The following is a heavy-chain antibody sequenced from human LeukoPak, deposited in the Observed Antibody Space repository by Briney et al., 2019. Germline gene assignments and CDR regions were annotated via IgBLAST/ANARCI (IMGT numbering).Heavy chain of an antibody. J-gene: IGHJ4*02. CDR2: IYHSGST. D-gene: IGHD1-26*01. V-gene: IGHV4-30-2*01. Sequence: SETLSLTCTVSGGSISSGGYYWSWIRQPPGKGLEWIGYIYHSGSTYYNPFLKSRVTISVDRSKNQFSLKLSSVTAADTAVYYCAIQRIGRSYYPFDYWGQGTLVTVSS. CDR3: AIQRIGRSYYPFDY. CDR1: GGSISSGGYY.